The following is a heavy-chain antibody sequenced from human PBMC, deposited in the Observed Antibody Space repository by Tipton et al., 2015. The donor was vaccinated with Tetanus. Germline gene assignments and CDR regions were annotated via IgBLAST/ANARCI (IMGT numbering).Heavy chain of an antibody. CDR1: GGSIRTHY. CDR3: ARIHDFLSGHFDF. CDR2: IFSPESI. D-gene: IGHD3-3*01. Sequence: GLVKPSETLSLLCTVSGGSIRTHYWSWIRQPAGKGLEWIGRIFSPESINYNPSLGGRVTMSVDASKNQVSLNLTSMTAADTAVYYCARIHDFLSGHFDFWGQGTLVAVSS. V-gene: IGHV4-4*07. J-gene: IGHJ4*02.